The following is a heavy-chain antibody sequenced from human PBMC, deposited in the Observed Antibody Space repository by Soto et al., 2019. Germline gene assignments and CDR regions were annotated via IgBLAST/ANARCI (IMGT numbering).Heavy chain of an antibody. V-gene: IGHV6-1*01. J-gene: IGHJ6*02. CDR2: TYYRSKWYN. D-gene: IGHD6-19*01. CDR3: AKGDAVAEYYYYGMDV. Sequence: QVQLQQSGPGLVKPSQTLSLTCAISGDSVSSNSAAWNWIRQSPSRGLEWLGRTYYRSKWYNDFAVTVKSRITINPEHSKNQFSLQLNSVTPEDTAVYYCAKGDAVAEYYYYGMDVWGQGTTVTVSS. CDR1: GDSVSSNSAA.